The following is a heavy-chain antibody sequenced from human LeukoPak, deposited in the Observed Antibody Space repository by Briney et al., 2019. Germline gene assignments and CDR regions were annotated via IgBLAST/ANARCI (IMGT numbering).Heavy chain of an antibody. J-gene: IGHJ3*02. CDR3: ASQSVVVVSEEAFDI. CDR1: GYTFTGYY. V-gene: IGHV1-2*02. D-gene: IGHD2-15*01. CDR2: INPNSGGT. Sequence: ASVKVSCKASGYTFTGYYMHWVRQAPGQGLEWMGWINPNSGGTNYAQKFQGRVTMTRDTSISTAYVELSRLRSDDTAVYYCASQSVVVVSEEAFDIWGQGTMVTVSS.